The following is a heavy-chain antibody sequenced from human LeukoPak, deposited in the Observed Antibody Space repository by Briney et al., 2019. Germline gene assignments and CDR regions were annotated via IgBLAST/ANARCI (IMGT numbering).Heavy chain of an antibody. CDR1: GGAISTYY. V-gene: IGHV4-59*12. J-gene: IGHJ4*02. CDR3: ARDRVVVAAQRGYFDY. CDR2: IFYSENT. D-gene: IGHD2-15*01. Sequence: PSETLSLTCTVSGGAISTYYWSWIRQSPGKGLEWIGYIFYSENTNYNPSLKSRVTISVDTSKNQFSLKLSSVTAADTAVYYCARDRVVVAAQRGYFDYWGQGTLVTVSS.